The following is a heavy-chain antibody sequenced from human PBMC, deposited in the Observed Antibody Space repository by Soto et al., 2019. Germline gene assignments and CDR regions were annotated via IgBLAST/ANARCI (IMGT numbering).Heavy chain of an antibody. V-gene: IGHV1-24*01. J-gene: IGHJ5*02. CDR2: FDPEDGET. Sequence: GPPVKVSCKVSGYTLTELSMHWVRQAPGKGLEWMGGFDPEDGETIYAQKFQGRVTMTEDTSTDTAYMELSSLRSEDTAVYYCATDLEAAAPHRWDWFDPWGQGTLVTVS. D-gene: IGHD6-13*01. CDR3: ATDLEAAAPHRWDWFDP. CDR1: GYTLTELS.